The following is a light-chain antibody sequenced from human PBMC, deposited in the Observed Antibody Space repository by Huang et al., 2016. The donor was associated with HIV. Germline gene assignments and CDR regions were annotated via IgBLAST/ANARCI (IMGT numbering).Light chain of an antibody. CDR2: AAS. Sequence: DIQMTQSPSSLSASVGDRVTITFLASQSISSYVNWYQQKPGKAPKLLIYAASSLQSGVPSRFSGSGSGTDFTLTISSLQPEDFATYYCQQSYSTPLTFGPGTKVDIK. J-gene: IGKJ3*01. CDR3: QQSYSTPLT. CDR1: QSISSY. V-gene: IGKV1-39*01.